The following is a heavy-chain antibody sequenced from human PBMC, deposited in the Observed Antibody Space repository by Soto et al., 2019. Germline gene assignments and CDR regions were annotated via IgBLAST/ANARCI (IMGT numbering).Heavy chain of an antibody. V-gene: IGHV3-48*02. J-gene: IGHJ6*02. Sequence: GGSLRLSCAASGVTFSSYAMNWVRQAPGKGLEWIAYVSMDSDTIHYADSVKGRFTISRDDPENSLYLQMNSLRDEDTATYYCARLYYDYVWGQGTTVTVSS. D-gene: IGHD3-3*01. CDR3: ARLYYDYV. CDR2: VSMDSDTI. CDR1: GVTFSSYA.